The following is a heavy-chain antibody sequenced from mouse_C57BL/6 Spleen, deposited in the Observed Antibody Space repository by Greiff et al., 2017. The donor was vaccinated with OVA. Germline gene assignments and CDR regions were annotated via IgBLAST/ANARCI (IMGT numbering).Heavy chain of an antibody. CDR1: GYSITSGYY. CDR3: AREDDYDGFAY. CDR2: ISYDGSN. Sequence: EVQLQESGPGLVKPSQSLSLTCSVTGYSITSGYYWNWLRQFPGNLLEWMGYISYDGSNNYNPSLKNRISITRDTSKNQFFLKLNSVTTEDTATYYCAREDDYDGFAYWGQGTLVTVSA. D-gene: IGHD2-4*01. J-gene: IGHJ3*01. V-gene: IGHV3-6*01.